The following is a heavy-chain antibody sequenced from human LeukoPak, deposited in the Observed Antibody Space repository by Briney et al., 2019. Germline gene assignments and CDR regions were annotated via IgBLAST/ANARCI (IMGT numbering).Heavy chain of an antibody. J-gene: IGHJ3*02. CDR2: IIPILGIA. Sequence: SVKVSCKASGGTFSSYAISWVRQAPGQGLEWMGRIIPILGIANYAQKFQGRVTITADKSTSTAYMELSSLRSEDTAVYYCARDLLKQWLVHDAFDIWGQGTVVTVSS. CDR1: GGTFSSYA. D-gene: IGHD6-19*01. CDR3: ARDLLKQWLVHDAFDI. V-gene: IGHV1-69*04.